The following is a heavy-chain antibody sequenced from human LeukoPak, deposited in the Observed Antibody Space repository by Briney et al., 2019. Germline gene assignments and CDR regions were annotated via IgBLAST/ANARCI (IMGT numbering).Heavy chain of an antibody. CDR2: ISWNSGSI. CDR3: AKDMSAPYYYDSSGYSDAFEI. D-gene: IGHD3-22*01. V-gene: IGHV3-9*01. J-gene: IGHJ3*02. Sequence: GRSLRLSCSASGFTFDDYAMHWVRQAPGKGLEWVSGISWNSGSIGYADSVKGRFTISRDNAKNSLYLQMNSLRAEDTALYYCAKDMSAPYYYDSSGYSDAFEIWGQGTMVTVSS. CDR1: GFTFDDYA.